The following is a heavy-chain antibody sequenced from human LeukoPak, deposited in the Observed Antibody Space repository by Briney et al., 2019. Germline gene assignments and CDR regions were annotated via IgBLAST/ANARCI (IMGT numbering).Heavy chain of an antibody. CDR1: GFTVSSNY. J-gene: IGHJ4*02. D-gene: IGHD2-15*01. CDR3: ARAIQFGGYFDY. CDR2: IYSGGST. Sequence: GGSLRLSCAASGFTVSSNYMSWVRQAPGKGLEWVSLIYSGGSTYYADSVKGRFTISRDNSKNTLYLQMNSLRAEDTAVYYCARAIQFGGYFDYWGQGTLVTVST. V-gene: IGHV3-66*01.